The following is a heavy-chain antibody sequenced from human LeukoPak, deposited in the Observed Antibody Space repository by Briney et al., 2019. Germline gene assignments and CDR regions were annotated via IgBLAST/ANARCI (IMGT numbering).Heavy chain of an antibody. CDR1: GGSFSGYY. D-gene: IGHD5-18*01. CDR2: ISHSGST. V-gene: IGHV4-34*01. Sequence: SETLSLTCAVYGGSFSGYYWSWIRQPPGKGLEWIGEISHSGSTNYNPSLKSRVTISVDTSKNQFSLKLSSVTAADTAVYYCARRSRYSYGYNNWFDPWGQGTLVTVSS. CDR3: ARRSRYSYGYNNWFDP. J-gene: IGHJ5*02.